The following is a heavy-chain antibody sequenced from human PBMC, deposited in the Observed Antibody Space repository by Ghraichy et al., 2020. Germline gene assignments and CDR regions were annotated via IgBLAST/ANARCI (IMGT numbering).Heavy chain of an antibody. D-gene: IGHD2-21*01. V-gene: IGHV3-21*01. J-gene: IGHJ3*02. CDR1: GFTFSSFR. CDR2: IRSGSEYI. CDR3: ARDVGVIWAFDI. Sequence: GSLRLSCAASGFTFSSFRMAWVRQAPGKGLEWVSSIRSGSEYIYSADSVKGRFTISRDNANKVLYLQMNSLRAEDTAVYYCARDVGVIWAFDIWGQGTLV.